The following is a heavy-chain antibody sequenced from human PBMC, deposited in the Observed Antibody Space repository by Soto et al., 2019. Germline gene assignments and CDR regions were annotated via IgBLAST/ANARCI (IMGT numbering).Heavy chain of an antibody. CDR3: SAITSAIEAFNI. V-gene: IGHV3-49*05. Sequence: EVRLVESGGGLVKPGRCLRLSCSSSGFTLGDYPMSWFRQAPGRGVEWVGFFRLKAFGGEAEYAASVQGRFNISADDSTRIAYLQMYRLPSEDTALYYSSAITSAIEAFNIWGQRTMGTVS. D-gene: IGHD6-25*01. J-gene: IGHJ3*02. CDR1: GFTLGDYP. CDR2: FRLKAFGGEA.